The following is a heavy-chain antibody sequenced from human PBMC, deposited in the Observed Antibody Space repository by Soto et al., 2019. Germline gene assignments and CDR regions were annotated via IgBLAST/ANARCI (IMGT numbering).Heavy chain of an antibody. CDR3: ARAILSDYGDYDDAFDI. CDR1: GGTFSSYA. CDR2: IIPIFGTA. J-gene: IGHJ3*02. D-gene: IGHD4-17*01. V-gene: IGHV1-69*13. Sequence: SVKVSCKASGGTFSSYAISWVRQAPGQGLEWMGGIIPIFGTANYAQKFQGRVTITADESTSTAYMELSSLRSEDTAVYYCARAILSDYGDYDDAFDIWGQGTMVTVSS.